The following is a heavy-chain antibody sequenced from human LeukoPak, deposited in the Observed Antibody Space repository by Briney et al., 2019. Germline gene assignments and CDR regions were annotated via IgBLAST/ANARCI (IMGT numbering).Heavy chain of an antibody. D-gene: IGHD5-18*01. CDR1: GGSFSGYY. Sequence: SETLSLTXAVYGGSFSGYYWSWIRQPPGKGLEWIGEINHSGSTNYNPSLKSRVTISVDTSKNQFSLKLSSVTAADTAVYYCARERGYSYGYPHDYWGQGTLVTVSS. CDR2: INHSGST. J-gene: IGHJ4*02. CDR3: ARERGYSYGYPHDY. V-gene: IGHV4-34*01.